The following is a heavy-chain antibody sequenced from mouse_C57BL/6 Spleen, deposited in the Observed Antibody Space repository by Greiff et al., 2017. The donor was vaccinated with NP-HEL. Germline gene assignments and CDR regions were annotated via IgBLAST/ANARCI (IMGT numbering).Heavy chain of an antibody. CDR1: GYTFTSYW. Sequence: QVQLQQPGAELVKPGASVKLSCKASGYTFTSYWMHWVKQRPGKGLEWIGRIYPGDGDTNYNGKFKGKATLTADKSSSTAYMQLSSLTSEDSAVYFCARDYGDYWGQGTSVTVSS. CDR3: ARDYGDY. CDR2: IYPGDGDT. D-gene: IGHD1-1*01. V-gene: IGHV1-82*01. J-gene: IGHJ4*01.